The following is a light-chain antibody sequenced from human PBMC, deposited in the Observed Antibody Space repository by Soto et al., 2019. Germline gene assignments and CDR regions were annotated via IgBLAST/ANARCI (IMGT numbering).Light chain of an antibody. CDR2: EVL. J-gene: IGLJ2*01. V-gene: IGLV2-8*01. CDR3: SSHGGRLL. CDR1: SSDIGAYNY. Sequence: QSVLTQSPSASGSPGQTVTISCTGTSSDIGAYNYVSWYQQHPGKAPKLMIYEVLKRPSGVPDRFSGSKSGNTASLTVSGLQDEDEAYYYCSSHGGRLLFGGGTKLTVL.